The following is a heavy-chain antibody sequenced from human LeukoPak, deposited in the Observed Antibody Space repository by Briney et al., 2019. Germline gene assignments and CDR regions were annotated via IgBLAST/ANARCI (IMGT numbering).Heavy chain of an antibody. D-gene: IGHD3-22*01. CDR1: GFTFSDYY. Sequence: GGSLRLSCAASGFTFSDYYMSWIRQAPGKGLEWVSVIYSGGSTYYADSVKGRFTISRHNSKNTLYLQMNSLRAEDTAVYYCARDTYYYDSSGQGFDPWGQGTLVTVSS. CDR3: ARDTYYYDSSGQGFDP. V-gene: IGHV3-53*04. CDR2: IYSGGST. J-gene: IGHJ5*02.